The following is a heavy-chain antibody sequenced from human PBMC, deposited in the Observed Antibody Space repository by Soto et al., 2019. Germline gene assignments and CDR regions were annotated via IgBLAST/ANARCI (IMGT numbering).Heavy chain of an antibody. CDR3: ARGLDYNSDYFDY. V-gene: IGHV4-31*03. D-gene: IGHD3-22*01. J-gene: IGHJ4*02. CDR1: GGSISSGGYY. CDR2: IYYSGST. Sequence: SETLSLTCTVSGGSISSGGYYWSWIRQHPGKGLEWIGYIYYSGSTYYNPSLKSRVTISVDTSKNQFSLKLSSVTAADTAVYYCARGLDYNSDYFDYWGQGTLVTVSS.